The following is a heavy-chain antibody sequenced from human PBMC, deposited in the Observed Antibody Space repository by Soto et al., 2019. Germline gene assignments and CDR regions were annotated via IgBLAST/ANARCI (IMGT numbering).Heavy chain of an antibody. CDR1: GSTFSSYS. V-gene: IGHV3-48*02. Sequence: GGSLRLSCAASGSTFSSYSMNWVRQAPGKGLEWVSYISSSSSTIYYADSVKGRFTISRDNAKNSLYLQMNSLRDEDTAVYYCARDPYDFWSGYFGHYYYGMDVWGQGTTVTVSS. CDR3: ARDPYDFWSGYFGHYYYGMDV. J-gene: IGHJ6*02. D-gene: IGHD3-3*01. CDR2: ISSSSSTI.